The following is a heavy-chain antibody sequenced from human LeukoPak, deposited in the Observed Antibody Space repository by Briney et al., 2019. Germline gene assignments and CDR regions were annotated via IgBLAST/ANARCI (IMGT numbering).Heavy chain of an antibody. CDR3: ARDIVSGSGSLDY. D-gene: IGHD3-10*01. V-gene: IGHV3-74*01. CDR2: VKSDGSNP. J-gene: IGHJ4*02. Sequence: GGSLRLSCAASRFSFSNYWMHWVRQAPGKGLVWVSRVKSDGSNPSYADSVKGRFTISRDNAENMLYLQMNTLGAEDTAVYYCARDIVSGSGSLDYWGQGTLVTVSS. CDR1: RFSFSNYW.